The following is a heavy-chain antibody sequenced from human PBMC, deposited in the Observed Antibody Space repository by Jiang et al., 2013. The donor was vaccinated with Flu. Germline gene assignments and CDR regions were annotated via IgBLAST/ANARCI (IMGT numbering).Heavy chain of an antibody. Sequence: QLLESGGGLVQPGGSLRLSCAASGFTFSSYAMSWVRQAPGKGLEWVSSISGSGGGTYYPDSVKGRFTISRDNSKNTLYLQMHSLRAEDTAVYYCAKGMNIVVVISMDVWGKGTTVTVSS. J-gene: IGHJ6*03. V-gene: IGHV3-23*01. D-gene: IGHD2-21*01. CDR3: AKGMNIVVVISMDV. CDR2: ISGSGGGT. CDR1: GFTFSSYA.